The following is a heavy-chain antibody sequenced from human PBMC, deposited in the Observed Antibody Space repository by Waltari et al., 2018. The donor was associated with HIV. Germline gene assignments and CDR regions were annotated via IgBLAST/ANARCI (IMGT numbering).Heavy chain of an antibody. CDR1: GLTFSSSW. Sequence: EVQLVESGGGLVQPGGSLRLSCAASGLTFSSSWMSWVRQAPGKGLEWVANIKQDGSEKYYVDSVKGRFTISRDNAKNSLYLQMNSLRAEDTAVYYCARQKTSSSWFGGSDYWGQGTLVTVSS. D-gene: IGHD6-13*01. CDR2: IKQDGSEK. V-gene: IGHV3-7*01. CDR3: ARQKTSSSWFGGSDY. J-gene: IGHJ4*02.